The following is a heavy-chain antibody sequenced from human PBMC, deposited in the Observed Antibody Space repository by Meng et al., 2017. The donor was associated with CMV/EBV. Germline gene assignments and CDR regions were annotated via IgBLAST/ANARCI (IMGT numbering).Heavy chain of an antibody. CDR2: IYYSGST. V-gene: IGHV4-59*01. CDR3: ARGAGQLGPDY. Sequence: QVQPQESGPGLVKPSETLSLTCTVSGGSISSYYWSWIRQPPGKGLEWIGYIYYSGSTNYNPSLKSRVTISVDTSKNQFSLKLSSVTAADTAVYYCARGAGQLGPDYWGQGTLVTVFS. D-gene: IGHD6-6*01. CDR1: GGSISSYY. J-gene: IGHJ4*02.